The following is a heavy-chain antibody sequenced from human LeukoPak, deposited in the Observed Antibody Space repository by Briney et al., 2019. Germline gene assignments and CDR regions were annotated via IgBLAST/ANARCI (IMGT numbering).Heavy chain of an antibody. Sequence: SETLSLTCAVYGGSFSGYYWSWIRQPPGKGLEWIGEINHSGSTNYNPSLKSRVTISVDTSKNQFSLKLSSVTAADTAVYYCARGPGWGRPRFDAFDTWGQGTMVTVSS. CDR2: INHSGST. V-gene: IGHV4-34*01. CDR3: ARGPGWGRPRFDAFDT. CDR1: GGSFSGYY. D-gene: IGHD7-27*01. J-gene: IGHJ3*02.